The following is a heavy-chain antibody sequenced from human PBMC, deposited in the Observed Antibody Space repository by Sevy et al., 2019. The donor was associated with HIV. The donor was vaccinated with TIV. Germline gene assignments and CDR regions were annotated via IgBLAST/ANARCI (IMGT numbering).Heavy chain of an antibody. V-gene: IGHV3-48*03. Sequence: GGSLRLSCEASGFTFRSYEVNWVRQAPGKGLEWLSYISTGGRTIYYIDSVKGRFTISRDNAKNSLHLQMNSLRDEDTAVYYCATTRRDDYNYYFEYWGQGTLVTVSS. J-gene: IGHJ4*02. CDR2: ISTGGRTI. D-gene: IGHD4-4*01. CDR3: ATTRRDDYNYYFEY. CDR1: GFTFRSYE.